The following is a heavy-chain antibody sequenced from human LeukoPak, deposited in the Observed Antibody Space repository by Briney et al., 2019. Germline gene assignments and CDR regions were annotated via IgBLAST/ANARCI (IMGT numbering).Heavy chain of an antibody. CDR2: ISWNSGSI. CDR1: GFTFDDYA. CDR3: AKEGSRYCSGGSCYGYYFDY. V-gene: IGHV3-9*01. Sequence: PGGSLRLSCAASGFTFDDYAMHWVRQAPGKGLEWVSGISWNSGSIGYADSVKGRFTISRDNAKNSLYLQMNSLRAEDTALYYCAKEGSRYCSGGSCYGYYFDYWGQGTLVTVSS. D-gene: IGHD2-15*01. J-gene: IGHJ4*02.